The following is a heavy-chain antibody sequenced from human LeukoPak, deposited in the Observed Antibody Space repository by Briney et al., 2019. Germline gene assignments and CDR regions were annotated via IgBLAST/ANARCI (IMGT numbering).Heavy chain of an antibody. CDR1: GFTFSSYW. V-gene: IGHV3-7*01. J-gene: IGHJ5*02. CDR3: ARAVTMVRPGVRSWFDP. CDR2: IKQDGSEK. Sequence: GGSLRLSCAASGFTFSSYWMSWVRQAPGKGLEWVANIKQDGSEKYYVDSVKGRFTISRDNAKNSLYLQMNSLRAEDTAVYYCARAVTMVRPGVRSWFDPWGQGTLVTVSS. D-gene: IGHD3-10*01.